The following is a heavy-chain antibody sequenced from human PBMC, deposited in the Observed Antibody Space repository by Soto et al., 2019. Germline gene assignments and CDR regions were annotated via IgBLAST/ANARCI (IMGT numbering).Heavy chain of an antibody. CDR1: GYTFTRYA. V-gene: IGHV1-3*01. J-gene: IGHJ4*02. CDR2: INGGNGDT. CDR3: AREYQGGWPRVLDY. Sequence: ASVKVSCKASGYTFTRYARHWVRQAPGQRLEWMGWINGGNGDTKYSQKFQGRITITRDTSATTAYMELSSLRSEDTAVYFCAREYQGGWPRVLDYWGQGTLVTVSS. D-gene: IGHD6-19*01.